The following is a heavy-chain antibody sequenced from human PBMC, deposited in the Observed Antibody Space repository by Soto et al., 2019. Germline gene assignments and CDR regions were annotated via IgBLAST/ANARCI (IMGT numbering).Heavy chain of an antibody. CDR3: AREIFGVVINWFDP. J-gene: IGHJ5*02. Sequence: PSETLSLTCTVSGGSVSSGSYYWSWIRQPPGKGLEWIGYIYYSGSTNYNPSLKSRVTISVDTSKNQFSLKLSSVTAADTAVYYCAREIFGVVINWFDPWGQGTLVTVSS. CDR2: IYYSGST. CDR1: GGSVSSGSYY. D-gene: IGHD3-3*01. V-gene: IGHV4-61*01.